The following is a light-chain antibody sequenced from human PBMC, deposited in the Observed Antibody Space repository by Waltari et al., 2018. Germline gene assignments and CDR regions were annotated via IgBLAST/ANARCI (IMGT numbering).Light chain of an antibody. CDR3: SSYTSSSTRV. CDR1: SSDVTCYNT. CDR2: EVS. J-gene: IGLJ2*01. V-gene: IGLV2-14*01. Sequence: QSSLTQPSSVSGSPGQSITISCTGTSSDVTCYNTVPWYQQHPGKAPKLMIYEVSNRPSGVSNRFSGSKSGNTASLTISGLQAEDEADYYCSSYTSSSTRVFGGGTKLTVL.